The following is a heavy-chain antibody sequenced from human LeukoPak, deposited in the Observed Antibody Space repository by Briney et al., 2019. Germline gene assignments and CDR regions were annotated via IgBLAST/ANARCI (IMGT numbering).Heavy chain of an antibody. CDR3: ARDLGGYPFFMDV. CDR1: GGSTRSGRHH. Sequence: SQTLSLTRSVSGGSTRSGRHHWAWVRQPPGKGLEFIGSLDESGRPYYNAPLKSRVTISEDSSGKQFSLNLSSVTAADTAVYYCARDLGGYPFFMDVGGRGRTVIVSS. CDR2: LDESGRP. V-gene: IGHV4-39*07. J-gene: IGHJ6*01. D-gene: IGHD2-15*01.